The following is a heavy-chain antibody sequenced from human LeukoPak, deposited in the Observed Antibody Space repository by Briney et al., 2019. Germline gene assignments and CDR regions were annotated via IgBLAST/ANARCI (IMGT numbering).Heavy chain of an antibody. CDR1: GNTLMSYT. J-gene: IGHJ4*02. CDR3: AKAPTIYSSSSNY. Sequence: PGGSLRLSCVASGNTLMSYTMSWVRQAPGKGLEWVSSMSGGGGTTYYADSVKGRFTISRDNSKNTLYLQMNSLRVEDTAIYFCAKAPTIYSSSSNYWGQGTLVTVSS. D-gene: IGHD6-19*01. CDR2: MSGGGGTT. V-gene: IGHV3-23*01.